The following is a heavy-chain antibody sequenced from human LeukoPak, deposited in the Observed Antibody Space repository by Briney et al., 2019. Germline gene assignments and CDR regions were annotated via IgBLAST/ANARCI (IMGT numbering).Heavy chain of an antibody. V-gene: IGHV3-30*18. CDR3: ANLGIDWFDP. Sequence: AGGSLRLSCAASGFTFSRYGMHWVRQAPGKGLECVAVISYDGSNKYYADSVKGRFTISRDNSKNTLYLQMNSLRTEDTAVYYCANLGIDWFDPWGQGTLVTVSS. D-gene: IGHD1-14*01. CDR2: ISYDGSNK. CDR1: GFTFSRYG. J-gene: IGHJ5*02.